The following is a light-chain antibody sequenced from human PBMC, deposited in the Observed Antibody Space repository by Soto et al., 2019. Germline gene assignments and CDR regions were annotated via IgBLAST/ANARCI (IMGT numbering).Light chain of an antibody. Sequence: QSVLTQPASVSGSPGQSITISCTGTSSDVGGYNYVSWYQQQPGKAPKLMIYDVTNRPSGVSNRFSGSKSGNTASLTISGLEAEDEADSYCSSYTSSSTLVVFGGGTKVTVL. V-gene: IGLV2-14*01. CDR1: SSDVGGYNY. CDR3: SSYTSSSTLVV. CDR2: DVT. J-gene: IGLJ2*01.